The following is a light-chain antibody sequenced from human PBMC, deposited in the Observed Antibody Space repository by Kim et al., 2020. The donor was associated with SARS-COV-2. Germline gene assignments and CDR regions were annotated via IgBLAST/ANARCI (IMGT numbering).Light chain of an antibody. CDR3: ISRDSSGNPL. J-gene: IGLJ2*01. CDR2: GRK. Sequence: SSELTQDPTVSVALGQTARITCQGDSLRIYYASWYQQKPGQAPLLVIYGRKNRPSGIPDRFFGTNSGNIASLTITGAQAEDEADYYCISRDSSGNPLFGGGTKVTVL. V-gene: IGLV3-19*01. CDR1: SLRIYY.